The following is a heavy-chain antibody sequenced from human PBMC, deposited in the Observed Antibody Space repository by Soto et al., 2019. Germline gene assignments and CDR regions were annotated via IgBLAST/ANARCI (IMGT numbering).Heavy chain of an antibody. CDR2: ISGSGGST. Sequence: HPGGSLRLSCAASGFTFSSYAMSWVRQAPGKGLEWVSAISGSGGSTYYADSVKGRFTISRDNSKNTLYLQMNSLRAEDTAVYYCAKDYYAAMIVGVMTYYFDYWGQGTLVTVSS. J-gene: IGHJ4*02. CDR1: GFTFSSYA. V-gene: IGHV3-23*01. D-gene: IGHD3-22*01. CDR3: AKDYYAAMIVGVMTYYFDY.